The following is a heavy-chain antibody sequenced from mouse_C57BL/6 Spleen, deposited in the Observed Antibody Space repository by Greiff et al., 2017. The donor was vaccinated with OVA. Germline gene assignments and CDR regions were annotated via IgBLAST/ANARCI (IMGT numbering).Heavy chain of an antibody. CDR1: GFTFSDYY. D-gene: IGHD2-5*01. CDR2: INYDGSST. J-gene: IGHJ3*01. CDR3: ARGEKGYSNWFAY. Sequence: EVQVVESEGGLVQPGSSMKLSCTASGFTFSDYYMAWVRQVPDKGLEWVANINYDGSSTYYLDSLKSRFIISRDNEKNILYLQMSSLKSEDTATYYCARGEKGYSNWFAYWGQGTLVTVSA. V-gene: IGHV5-16*01.